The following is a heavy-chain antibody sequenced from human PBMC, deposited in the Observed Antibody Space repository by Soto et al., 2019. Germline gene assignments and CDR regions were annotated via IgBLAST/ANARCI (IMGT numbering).Heavy chain of an antibody. V-gene: IGHV3-7*01. Sequence: PGGALRLSCAASGFTFSRYWMSWVRQAPGRGLEWVANIKQDGSEKYYVDSVKGRFTISRDNAKNSLYLQMNSLRAEDTAVYYCARDFSTGAFWSSSPKTHYYGMDVLGQGTTVTVSS. CDR1: GFTFSRYW. D-gene: IGHD3-3*01. J-gene: IGHJ6*02. CDR2: IKQDGSEK. CDR3: ARDFSTGAFWSSSPKTHYYGMDV.